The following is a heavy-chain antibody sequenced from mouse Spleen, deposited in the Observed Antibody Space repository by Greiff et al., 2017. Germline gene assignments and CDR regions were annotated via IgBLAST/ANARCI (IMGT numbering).Heavy chain of an antibody. Sequence: QVQLQQSGAELVRPGTSVKVSCKASGYAFTNYLIEWVKQRPGQGLEWIGVINPGSGGTNYNEKFKGKATLTADKSSSTAYMQLSSLTSDDSAVYFCARDGNYPYYYAMDYWGQGTSVTVSS. CDR2: INPGSGGT. CDR3: ARDGNYPYYYAMDY. J-gene: IGHJ4*01. D-gene: IGHD2-1*01. CDR1: GYAFTNYL. V-gene: IGHV1-54*01.